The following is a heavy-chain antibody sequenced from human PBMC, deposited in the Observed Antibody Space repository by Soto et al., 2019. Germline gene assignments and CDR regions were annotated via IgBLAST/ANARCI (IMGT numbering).Heavy chain of an antibody. Sequence: QVQLVQSGAEVKKPGSSVKVSCKASGGTFSSYAISWVRQAPGQGLEWMGGIIPIFGTANYAQKFQGRVTITADESTSTAYMELSSLRSEDTAVYYCASPPGSTYYYDSSGYDPAEYSQHWGQGTLVTVSS. D-gene: IGHD3-22*01. CDR1: GGTFSSYA. CDR2: IIPIFGTA. CDR3: ASPPGSTYYYDSSGYDPAEYSQH. V-gene: IGHV1-69*12. J-gene: IGHJ1*01.